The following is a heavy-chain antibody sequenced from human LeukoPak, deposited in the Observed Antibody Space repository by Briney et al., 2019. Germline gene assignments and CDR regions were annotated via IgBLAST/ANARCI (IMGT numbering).Heavy chain of an antibody. CDR2: IYNSGRA. Sequence: PSETLSLTCTVSGGSISSYSWSWIRQPPGKGLEWIAYIYNSGRASYNPSLKSRVTISLDTSKNQFSLKLSSVTAADTAVYYCARASKDEVVAPRTFFGYFYMDVWGKGTTVTVSS. CDR3: ARASKDEVVAPRTFFGYFYMDV. D-gene: IGHD2-15*01. CDR1: GGSISSYS. J-gene: IGHJ6*03. V-gene: IGHV4-59*01.